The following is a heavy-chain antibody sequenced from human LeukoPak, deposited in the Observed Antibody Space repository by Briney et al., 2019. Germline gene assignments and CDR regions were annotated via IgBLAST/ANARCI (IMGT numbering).Heavy chain of an antibody. CDR1: GFTFSSYG. J-gene: IGHJ5*02. V-gene: IGHV3-33*01. Sequence: GRSLRLSCAASGFTFSSYGMHWVRQAPGKGLEWVAVIWYDGSNKYYADSVKGRFTISRDNSKNTLCLQMNSLRAEDTAVYYCARDRYCSSTSCWGGWFDPWGQGTLVTVSS. D-gene: IGHD2-2*01. CDR3: ARDRYCSSTSCWGGWFDP. CDR2: IWYDGSNK.